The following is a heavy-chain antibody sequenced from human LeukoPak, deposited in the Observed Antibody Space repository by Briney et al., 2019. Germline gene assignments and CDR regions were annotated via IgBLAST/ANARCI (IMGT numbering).Heavy chain of an antibody. CDR2: INWSGGST. CDR3: ARAPIISPFYFDY. V-gene: IGHV3-20*04. D-gene: IGHD3-10*01. CDR1: GFAFDEHG. J-gene: IGHJ4*02. Sequence: GGSLRLSCTASGFAFDEHGMSWVRQVPGKGLEWVSGINWSGGSTGYADPLRGRFTISRDNAKNSLYLQMDNLRAEDTALYYCARAPIISPFYFDYWGQGTLVTVSS.